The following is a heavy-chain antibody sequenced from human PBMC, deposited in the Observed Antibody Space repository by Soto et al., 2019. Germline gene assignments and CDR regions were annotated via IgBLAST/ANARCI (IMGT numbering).Heavy chain of an antibody. D-gene: IGHD3-10*01. CDR2: SSYDGRET. V-gene: IGHV3-30*03. J-gene: IGHJ4*02. CDR1: DFDFSSYG. Sequence: GGSLRLSCAASDFDFSSYGIHWVRQAPGRGLEWVAASSYDGRETFYADSAKGRFTVSKEMSKNTAFLQMNALRHEDTAVYFCARDSGWPILNFDNWGQGTPVTVSS. CDR3: ARDSGWPILNFDN.